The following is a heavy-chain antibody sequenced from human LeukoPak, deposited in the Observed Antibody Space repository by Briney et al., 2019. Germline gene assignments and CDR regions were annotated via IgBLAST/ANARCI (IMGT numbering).Heavy chain of an antibody. J-gene: IGHJ5*02. D-gene: IGHD3-10*01. CDR2: IYSSGST. V-gene: IGHV4-4*07. CDR3: ARDSGTTGEVKFDH. Sequence: SETLTLTCTVSGGSISSYYWSWIRQPAGKGLEWIGRIYSSGSTDYNPSLKSRVTMSVDTSKNKFSLKLSSVTAADTAVYYCARDSGTTGEVKFDHWGQGTLVTVSS. CDR1: GGSISSYY.